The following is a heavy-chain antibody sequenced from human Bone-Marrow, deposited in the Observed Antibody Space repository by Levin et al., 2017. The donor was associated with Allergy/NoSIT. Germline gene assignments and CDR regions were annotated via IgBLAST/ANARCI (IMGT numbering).Heavy chain of an antibody. CDR2: ISAYNGNT. Sequence: GESLKISCKASGYTFTSYGISWVRQAPGQGLEWMGWISAYNGNTNYAQKLQGRVTMTTDTSTSTAYMELRSLRSDDTAVYYCARKNFGVVPTYYYYYGMDVWGQGTTVTVSS. J-gene: IGHJ6*02. CDR1: GYTFTSYG. V-gene: IGHV1-18*01. D-gene: IGHD3-3*01. CDR3: ARKNFGVVPTYYYYYGMDV.